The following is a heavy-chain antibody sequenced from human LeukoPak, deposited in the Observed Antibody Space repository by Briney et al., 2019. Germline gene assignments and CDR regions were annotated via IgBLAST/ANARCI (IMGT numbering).Heavy chain of an antibody. D-gene: IGHD1-26*01. V-gene: IGHV4-34*01. Sequence: PSETLSLTCAVYGGSFSGYYWSWVRQPPGKGLEWIGKIYHSGSTNYNPSLKSRVTISVDKSKNQFSLKLSSVTAADTAVYYCARVSSGATTVDYWGQGTLVTVSS. CDR2: IYHSGST. CDR1: GGSFSGYY. J-gene: IGHJ4*02. CDR3: ARVSSGATTVDY.